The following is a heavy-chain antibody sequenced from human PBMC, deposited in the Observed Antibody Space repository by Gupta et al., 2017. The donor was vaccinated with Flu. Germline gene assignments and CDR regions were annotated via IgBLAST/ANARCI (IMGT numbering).Heavy chain of an antibody. J-gene: IGHJ4*02. D-gene: IGHD3-3*01. Sequence: QVQLAQSGAEGKKPGASVKVSCQASGYTFTSNYLHWVRQATGEGHGWMGIIKPTGGRATYAQKFQGRVTMTTDTSTTTVYMELRDLRSEDTAVYYCARGPLFPGQYYFDYWGQGTLVTVSS. CDR2: IKPTGGRA. CDR3: ARGPLFPGQYYFDY. V-gene: IGHV1-46*01. CDR1: GYTFTSNY.